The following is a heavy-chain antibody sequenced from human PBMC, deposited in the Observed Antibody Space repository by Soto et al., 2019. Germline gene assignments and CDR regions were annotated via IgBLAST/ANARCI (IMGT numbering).Heavy chain of an antibody. D-gene: IGHD6-6*01. V-gene: IGHV1-69*13. J-gene: IGHJ4*02. CDR3: ARGIGARSSSPMRPGYFDY. CDR1: GGTFSSYA. CDR2: IIPIFGTA. Sequence: ASVKVSCKASGGTFSSYAISWVRQAPGQGLEWMGGIIPIFGTANYAQRLQGRVTITADESTSTAYMELSSLRSEDTAVYYCARGIGARSSSPMRPGYFDYWGQGTLVTVSS.